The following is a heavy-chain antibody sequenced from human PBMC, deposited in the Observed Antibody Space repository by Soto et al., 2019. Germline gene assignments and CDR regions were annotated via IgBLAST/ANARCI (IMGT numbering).Heavy chain of an antibody. CDR3: ARGSSTTPVDY. CDR1: GFTFSSYG. Sequence: QVQLVESGGGVVQPGRSLRLSCAASGFTFSSYGMHWVRQAPGKGLEWIGEINHSGSTNYNPSLKSRVTISVDTSKNQFSLKLSSVTAADTAVYYCARGSSTTPVDYWGQGTLVTVSS. J-gene: IGHJ4*02. D-gene: IGHD2-2*01. V-gene: IGHV4-34*01. CDR2: INHSGST.